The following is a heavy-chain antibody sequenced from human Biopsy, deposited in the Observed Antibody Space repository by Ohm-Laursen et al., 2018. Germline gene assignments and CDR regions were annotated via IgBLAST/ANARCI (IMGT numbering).Heavy chain of an antibody. CDR3: ARGRRTSGWPYFDN. J-gene: IGHJ4*02. V-gene: IGHV4-59*01. CDR2: IYYSGST. Sequence: SETLSLTCTVSGGSIYNFFWSWIRQPPGKGLEWIGYIYYSGSTNYNPSLKSRVTISVDRSKNHFSLELSSVTAADTAVYYCARGRRTSGWPYFDNWGQGALVIVS. CDR1: GGSIYNFF. D-gene: IGHD6-19*01.